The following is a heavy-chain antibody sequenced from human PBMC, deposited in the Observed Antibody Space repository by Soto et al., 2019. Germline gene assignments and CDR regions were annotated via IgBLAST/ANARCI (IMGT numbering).Heavy chain of an antibody. CDR2: ISGSSGSI. Sequence: GGSLRLSCAASGFTFSTYSMNWVRQAPGKGLEWVSVISGSSGSIYYADSVKGRFTISRDNSKNTLYLQMDSLRAEDTAVYYCARYCSSTSCYRDAFDIWGQGTMVTVSS. D-gene: IGHD2-2*01. J-gene: IGHJ3*02. V-gene: IGHV3-23*01. CDR3: ARYCSSTSCYRDAFDI. CDR1: GFTFSTYS.